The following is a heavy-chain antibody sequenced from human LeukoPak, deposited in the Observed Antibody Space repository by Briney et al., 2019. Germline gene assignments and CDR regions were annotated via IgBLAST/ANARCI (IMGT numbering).Heavy chain of an antibody. CDR2: ISGSGGST. CDR1: GFTFSSYA. Sequence: GGSLRLSCAASGFTFSSYAMSWVRQALGKGLEWVSAISGSGGSTYYADSVKGRFTISRDNSKNTLYLQMNSLRAEDTAVYYCAKEHWAPKGENFDYWAREPWSPSPQ. D-gene: IGHD3-16*01. CDR3: AKEHWAPKGENFDY. V-gene: IGHV3-23*01. J-gene: IGHJ4*02.